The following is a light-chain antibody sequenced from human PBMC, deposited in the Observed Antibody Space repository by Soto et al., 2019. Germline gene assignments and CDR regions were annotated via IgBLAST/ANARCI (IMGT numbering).Light chain of an antibody. Sequence: DIQMTQSPSTLSASVGDRVTITCRASQSFSSWLAWYQQKPGKAPKLLIYKASILKSGVPSRFSGSGSGTEFTLTISSLKPDDFEIYYCQKYNNWPITLAQGKRLEI. V-gene: IGKV1-5*03. CDR1: QSFSSW. CDR2: KAS. CDR3: QKYNNWPIT. J-gene: IGKJ5*01.